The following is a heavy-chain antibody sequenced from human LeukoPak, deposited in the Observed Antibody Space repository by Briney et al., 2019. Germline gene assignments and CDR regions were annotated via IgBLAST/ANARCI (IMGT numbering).Heavy chain of an antibody. CDR1: GFTFSDYY. J-gene: IGHJ3*02. CDR3: ARDRYPIIAAAPAHAFDI. V-gene: IGHV3-11*04. Sequence: PGGSLRLSCAASGFTFSDYYMSWIRQAPGKGLEWVSYISSSGSTIYYADSVKGRFTISRDNAKNSPYLQMNSLRAEDTAVYYCARDRYPIIAAAPAHAFDIWGQGTMVTVSS. D-gene: IGHD6-13*01. CDR2: ISSSGSTI.